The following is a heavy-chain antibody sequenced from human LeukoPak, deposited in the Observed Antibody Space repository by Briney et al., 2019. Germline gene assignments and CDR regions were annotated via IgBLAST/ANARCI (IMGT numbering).Heavy chain of an antibody. CDR3: ARHLDTMVRGVPYGMDV. CDR2: IIPILGIA. D-gene: IGHD3-10*01. J-gene: IGHJ6*01. V-gene: IGHV1-69*04. CDR1: GGTFSSYA. Sequence: ASVKVSCKASGGTFSSYAISWVRQAPGQGREWMGRIIPILGIANYAQKFQGRVTMTADKSTSTAYMELSSLRSEDTAVYYCARHLDTMVRGVPYGMDVWGQGTTVTVSS.